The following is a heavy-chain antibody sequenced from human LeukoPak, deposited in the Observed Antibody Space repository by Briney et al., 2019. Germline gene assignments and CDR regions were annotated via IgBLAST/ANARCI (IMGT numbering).Heavy chain of an antibody. Sequence: TSETLSLTCAVYGGSFSGYYWSWIRQPPGKGLEWTGEINHSGSTNYNPSLKSRVTISVDTSKNQFSLKLSSVTAADTAVYYCALAVAGTGLLGVDYWGQGTLVTVSS. CDR1: GGSFSGYY. J-gene: IGHJ4*02. V-gene: IGHV4-34*01. CDR3: ALAVAGTGLLGVDY. CDR2: INHSGST. D-gene: IGHD6-19*01.